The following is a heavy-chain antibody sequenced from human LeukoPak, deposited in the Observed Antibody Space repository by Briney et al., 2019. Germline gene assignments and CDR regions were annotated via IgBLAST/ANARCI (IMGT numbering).Heavy chain of an antibody. CDR2: ISSSSTI. CDR1: GFTFSSYS. CDR3: ARDGGCSGGSCYAFDY. D-gene: IGHD2-15*01. Sequence: PGGSLRLSCAASGFTFSSYSMNWVRQAPGKGLEWVSYISSSSTIYYADSVKGRFTISRDNAKNSLYLQMNSLRAEDTAVYYCARDGGCSGGSCYAFDYWGQGTLVTVSS. V-gene: IGHV3-48*04. J-gene: IGHJ4*02.